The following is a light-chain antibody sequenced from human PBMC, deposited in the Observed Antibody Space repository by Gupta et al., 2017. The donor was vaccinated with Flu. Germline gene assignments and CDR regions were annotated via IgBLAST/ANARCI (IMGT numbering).Light chain of an antibody. Sequence: DIVLTHSPGPLSLSPGARATLSCRASQSVSSSSLDWYQQKPGQAPRLLIYTASSRATGIPDRFSGSGFGTDFTLTISRLEPEDFAVYYCQQYGNSPRTFGQGTKVEIK. CDR2: TAS. V-gene: IGKV3-20*01. J-gene: IGKJ1*01. CDR1: QSVSSSS. CDR3: QQYGNSPRT.